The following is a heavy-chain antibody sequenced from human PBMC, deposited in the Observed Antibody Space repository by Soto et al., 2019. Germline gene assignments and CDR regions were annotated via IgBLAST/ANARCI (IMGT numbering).Heavy chain of an antibody. V-gene: IGHV3-30-3*01. CDR1: GFTFSSYA. D-gene: IGHD2-15*01. Sequence: GGSLRLCCAASGFTFSSYAMHWVRQAPGKGLEWVAVISYDGSNKYYADSVKGRFTISRDNSKNTLYLQMNSLRAEDTAVYYCAREYSSNAFDIWGQGTMVTVS. CDR2: ISYDGSNK. J-gene: IGHJ3*02. CDR3: AREYSSNAFDI.